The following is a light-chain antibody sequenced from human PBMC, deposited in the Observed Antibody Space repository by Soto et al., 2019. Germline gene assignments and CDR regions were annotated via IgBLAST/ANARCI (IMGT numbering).Light chain of an antibody. CDR3: CSYAGRSNVV. CDR1: SGDVGTYNL. J-gene: IGLJ2*01. Sequence: QAASVSGSPGQSITISCTGTSGDVGTYNLVSWYQQHPGRAPKLIIFEVNKRPSGVSNRLSGSKSGNTASLAISGLQADDEADYHCCSYAGRSNVVCGGGTKLTVL. CDR2: EVN. V-gene: IGLV2-23*02.